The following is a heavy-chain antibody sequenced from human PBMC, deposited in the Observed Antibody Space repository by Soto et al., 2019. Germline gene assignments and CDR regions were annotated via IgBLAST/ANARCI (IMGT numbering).Heavy chain of an antibody. V-gene: IGHV4-30-2*01. CDR3: ARGSSSYYDYGMDV. CDR1: GDSISSGGYS. J-gene: IGHJ6*02. Sequence: SETLSLTCAVSGDSISSGGYSWTWLRQPPGKALEWIGNIYDSGSTSYNPSLKSRVTMSVDTSKNQFSLRLTSVTAADTAVYFCARGSSSYYDYGMDVWGQGTTVTVSS. D-gene: IGHD6-6*01. CDR2: IYDSGST.